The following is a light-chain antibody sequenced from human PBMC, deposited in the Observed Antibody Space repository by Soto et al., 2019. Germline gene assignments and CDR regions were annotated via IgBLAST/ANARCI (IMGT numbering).Light chain of an antibody. CDR1: QSVSSSY. J-gene: IGKJ1*01. Sequence: EIVLTQSPGTLSLSPGERATLSCRASQSVSSSYLAWYQQKPGQAPRLLIYGASSRATGIPDRFSGSGSGTDFTLTISSLEPEDFAVYYCQQRSNWPQWTFGQGTKVDI. V-gene: IGKV3D-20*02. CDR3: QQRSNWPQWT. CDR2: GAS.